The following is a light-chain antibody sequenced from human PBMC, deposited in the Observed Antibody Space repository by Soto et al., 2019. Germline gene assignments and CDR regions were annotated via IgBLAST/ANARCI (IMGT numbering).Light chain of an antibody. V-gene: IGLV2-14*01. CDR2: EVS. J-gene: IGLJ3*02. Sequence: QSVLTQPASVSGSPGQSITISCTGSSSDVGGYNYVSWYQHHPGKAPKLMIFEVSSRPSGVSNRFSGSKSGNTASLTISGLQAEDEADYYCSSYTSRFTWVFGGGTKVTVL. CDR3: SSYTSRFTWV. CDR1: SSDVGGYNY.